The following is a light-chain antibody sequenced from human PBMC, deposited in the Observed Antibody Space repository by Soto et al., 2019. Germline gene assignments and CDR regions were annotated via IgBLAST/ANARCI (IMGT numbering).Light chain of an antibody. CDR3: QSYDSSLSGSV. Sequence: QSALTQPPSVSGAPGQRVTISCTGSSSNIGAGYDVHWYQQLPGTAPKLLIYYNNNRPSGVPDRFSGSKSGTSASLAITGLQAEDEADYYCQSYDSSLSGSVFGGGTKLTVL. J-gene: IGLJ2*01. CDR1: SSNIGAGYD. CDR2: YNN. V-gene: IGLV1-40*01.